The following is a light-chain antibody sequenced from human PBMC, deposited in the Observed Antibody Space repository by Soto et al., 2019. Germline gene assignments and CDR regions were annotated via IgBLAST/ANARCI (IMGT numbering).Light chain of an antibody. CDR1: ETLTAF. CDR2: SAS. J-gene: IGKJ1*01. V-gene: IGKV1-39*01. CDR3: QQPFRNAPT. Sequence: DIQMTQSPSSLSASVGNTVSITCRAIETLTAFLTWDQRKRGDDPNLLIYSASDLQDGVPSRFSGSGSGTDFSLTINGLQPAVFSTSYCQQPFRNAPTVGQGTKVEV.